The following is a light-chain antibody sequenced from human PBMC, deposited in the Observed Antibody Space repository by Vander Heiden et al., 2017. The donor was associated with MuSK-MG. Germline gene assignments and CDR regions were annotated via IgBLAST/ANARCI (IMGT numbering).Light chain of an antibody. J-gene: IGLJ3*02. Sequence: QSVLTQPPSVSGAPGQRVTISCTGSSSNIGAGYDVHWYQQLPGTAPKLLIYGNSNRPSGVPDRFSGSKSGTSASLATTGLQAEEEADYYCQSYDSSLSGSVFGGGTKLTVL. CDR2: GNS. CDR3: QSYDSSLSGSV. V-gene: IGLV1-40*01. CDR1: SSNIGAGYD.